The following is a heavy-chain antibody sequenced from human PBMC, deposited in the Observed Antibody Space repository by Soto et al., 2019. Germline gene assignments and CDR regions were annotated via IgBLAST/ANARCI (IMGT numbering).Heavy chain of an antibody. J-gene: IGHJ4*02. V-gene: IGHV4-4*02. CDR2: INKSGEY. CDR1: GGSMSRSYW. CDR3: ARVGSGWYAPLDY. D-gene: IGHD6-19*01. Sequence: QVQLQESGPGLVKPSGTLSLTCAVSGGSMSRSYWWTWLRQSPGKGLEWLGEINKSGEYNYAPSFSSRVTMSVDKSKNHFSVMLTSVTAADTAIYYCARVGSGWYAPLDYWGQGTLVTVSS.